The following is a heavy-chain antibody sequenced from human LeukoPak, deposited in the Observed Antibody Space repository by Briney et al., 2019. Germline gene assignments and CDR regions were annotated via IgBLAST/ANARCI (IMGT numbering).Heavy chain of an antibody. CDR2: ISGSGGST. D-gene: IGHD3-22*01. Sequence: GGSLRLSCAASGFTFSSYAMSWVRQAPGKELEWVSAISGSGGSTYYADSVKGRFTISRDNSKNTLYLQMNSLRAEDTAVYYCAKDPHYYDSSGYASLDYWGQGTLVTVSS. CDR3: AKDPHYYDSSGYASLDY. CDR1: GFTFSSYA. J-gene: IGHJ4*02. V-gene: IGHV3-23*01.